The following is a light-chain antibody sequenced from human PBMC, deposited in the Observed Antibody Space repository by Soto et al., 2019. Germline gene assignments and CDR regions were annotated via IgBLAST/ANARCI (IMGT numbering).Light chain of an antibody. V-gene: IGLV2-8*01. J-gene: IGLJ2*01. Sequence: QSALTQPPSASGSPGQSVTISCTGTSRDVGGYDYVSWYQQYPGKAPKLIIYEVSERPSGVPDRFSGSKSGNTASLTVSGLQAEDEADYFCSSYAGSHNVVFGGGTKLTVL. CDR1: SRDVGGYDY. CDR3: SSYAGSHNVV. CDR2: EVS.